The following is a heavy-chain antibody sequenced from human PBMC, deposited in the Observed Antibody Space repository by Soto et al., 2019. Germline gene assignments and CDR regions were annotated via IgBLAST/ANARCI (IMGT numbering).Heavy chain of an antibody. V-gene: IGHV3-23*01. CDR1: GFTFSSYA. Sequence: EVQLLESGGGLVQPGGSLRLSCAASGFTFSSYAMSWVRQAPGKGLEWVSAISGSGGSTYYADSVKGRFTISRDNSKNTLYLQMNSRRAEDAAVCSCAKEDGYSSSWCEFAYWGQGTLVTVSS. J-gene: IGHJ4*02. CDR2: ISGSGGST. CDR3: AKEDGYSSSWCEFAY. D-gene: IGHD6-13*01.